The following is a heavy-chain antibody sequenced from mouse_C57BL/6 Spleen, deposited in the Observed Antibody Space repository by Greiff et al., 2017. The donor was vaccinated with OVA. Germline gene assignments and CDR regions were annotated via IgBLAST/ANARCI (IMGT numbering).Heavy chain of an antibody. V-gene: IGHV1-80*01. CDR1: GYAFSSYW. D-gene: IGHD1-1*02. CDR3: ARRGGGNYFDY. CDR2: IYPGDGDT. J-gene: IGHJ2*01. Sequence: VHLVESGAELVKPGASVKISCKASGYAFSSYWMNWVTQRPGTGLEWIGQIYPGDGDTNYNGKFTGKATLTADKSSSAAYMQHSSLTSEDSAVYFCARRGGGNYFDYWGQGTTLTVSS.